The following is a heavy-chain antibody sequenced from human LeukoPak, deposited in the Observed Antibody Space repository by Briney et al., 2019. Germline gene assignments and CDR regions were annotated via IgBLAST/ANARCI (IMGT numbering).Heavy chain of an antibody. CDR1: GYSLTSYW. CDR3: ARQGDDYYDSSGYYHSCFDY. D-gene: IGHD3-22*01. J-gene: IGHJ4*02. V-gene: IGHV5-51*01. CDR2: IYPGDSDT. Sequence: GESLQISCKGSGYSLTSYWIGWVRQMPGKGLKWMGIIYPGDSDTRYSPSFQGQVTISADKSISTAYLQWSSLKASDTAMYYCARQGDDYYDSSGYYHSCFDYWGQGTLVTVSS.